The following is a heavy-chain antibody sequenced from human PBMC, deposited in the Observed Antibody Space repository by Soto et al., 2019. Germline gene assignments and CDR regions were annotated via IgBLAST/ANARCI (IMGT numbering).Heavy chain of an antibody. J-gene: IGHJ4*02. CDR3: ASDWYYPIDH. D-gene: IGHD2-8*01. CDR1: GFPFSSAW. V-gene: IGHV3-74*01. CDR2: ITNDGSTV. Sequence: ELQLVESGGNLVQPGGSLRLSCAASGFPFSSAWMHWVRQAPGKGLECVARITNDGSTVDYADSVKGRFTISRDNAKNTLYLQMNSLRAEDTAVYYCASDWYYPIDHWGQGTLVTVSS.